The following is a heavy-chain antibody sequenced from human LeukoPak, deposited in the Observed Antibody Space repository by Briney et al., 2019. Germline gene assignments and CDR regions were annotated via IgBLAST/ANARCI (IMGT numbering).Heavy chain of an antibody. D-gene: IGHD3-16*02. CDR3: AKITFGGVIVLDAFDL. CDR1: GFTFSSYS. J-gene: IGHJ3*01. V-gene: IGHV3-23*01. CDR2: ISGSGDRT. Sequence: PGGSLRLSCAASGFTFSSYSMSWVRQAPGKGLEWVSAISGSGDRTYYADSVKGRFTISRDNSKNTLYLQMSSLRAEDTALYYCAKITFGGVIVLDAFDLWGQGTMVTVSS.